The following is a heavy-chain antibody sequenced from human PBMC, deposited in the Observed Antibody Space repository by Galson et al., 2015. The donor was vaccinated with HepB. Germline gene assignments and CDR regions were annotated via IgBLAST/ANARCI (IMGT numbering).Heavy chain of an antibody. CDR3: ARVPWFDY. CDR1: GGSFSGYY. CDR2: INHSGST. V-gene: IGHV4-34*01. Sequence: SETLSLTCAVYGGSFSGYYWSWIRQPPGKGLEWIGEINHSGSTNYNPSLKSRVTISVDTSKNQFSLKLSSVTAADTAVYYCARVPWFDYWGQGTLVTVSS. J-gene: IGHJ4*02.